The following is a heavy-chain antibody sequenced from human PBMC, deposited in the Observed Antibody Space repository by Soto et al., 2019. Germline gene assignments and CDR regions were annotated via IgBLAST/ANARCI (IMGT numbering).Heavy chain of an antibody. J-gene: IGHJ5*02. D-gene: IGHD2-2*01. V-gene: IGHV1-69*04. CDR2: IIPILGIA. Sequence: EASVKVSCKASGGTFSSYTISWVRQAPGQGLEWMGRIIPILGIANYAQKFQGRVTITADKSTSTAYMELSSLRSEDTAVYYCARDYIGPGLVPAASRWFDPWGQGTLVTVSS. CDR1: GGTFSSYT. CDR3: ARDYIGPGLVPAASRWFDP.